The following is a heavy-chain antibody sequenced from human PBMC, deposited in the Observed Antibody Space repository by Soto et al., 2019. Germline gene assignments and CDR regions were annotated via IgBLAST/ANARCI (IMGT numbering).Heavy chain of an antibody. CDR2: LAYDGSNE. J-gene: IGHJ6*02. Sequence: VQLVESGGGVVQPGGSLRLSCAASGYTFSRYGMHWVSQAPGKGLERVTFLAYDGSNEYYADSVKGRFTIARDNSKNTHYLQMNSLRAEDTAVYYCAKMTTALGYYYHAMDVWGQGTTVSVSS. CDR1: GYTFSRYG. V-gene: IGHV3-30*18. D-gene: IGHD5-18*01. CDR3: AKMTTALGYYYHAMDV.